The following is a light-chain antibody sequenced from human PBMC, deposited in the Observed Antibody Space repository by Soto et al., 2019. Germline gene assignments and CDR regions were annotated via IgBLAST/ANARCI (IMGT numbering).Light chain of an antibody. V-gene: IGLV2-23*02. J-gene: IGLJ1*01. CDR3: CSDAGSSTYV. Sequence: QSVLTQPASVSGSPGQSITISCTRTSNDVGSYNFVSWYQQHPGKAPKVVIYEVTTRPSGVSNRFSGSKSGNTASLTISGLQADDEADYYCCSDAGSSTYVFGTGTKLTVL. CDR1: SNDVGSYNF. CDR2: EVT.